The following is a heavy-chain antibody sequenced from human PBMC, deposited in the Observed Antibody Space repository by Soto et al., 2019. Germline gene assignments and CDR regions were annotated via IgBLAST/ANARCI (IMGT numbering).Heavy chain of an antibody. CDR2: IWYDGSNK. Sequence: GGSLRLSCAASGFTFSSYGMHWVRQAPGKGLEWVAVIWYDGSNKYYADSVKGRFTISRDNSKNTLYLQMNSLRAEDTAVYYCARGLRYVYVSWYFDLWGRGTQVTVSS. CDR3: ARGLRYVYVSWYFDL. D-gene: IGHD3-9*01. CDR1: GFTFSSYG. J-gene: IGHJ2*01. V-gene: IGHV3-33*01.